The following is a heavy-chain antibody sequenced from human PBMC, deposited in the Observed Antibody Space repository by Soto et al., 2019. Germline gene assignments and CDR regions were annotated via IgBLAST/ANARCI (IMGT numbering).Heavy chain of an antibody. D-gene: IGHD1-26*01. J-gene: IGHJ4*02. Sequence: ASVKVSCKASGGTFSSYAISWVRQAPGQGLGWMGGIIPIFGTANYAQKFQGRVTITADKSTSTAYMELSSLRSEDTAVYYCARHSGSYYNFDYWGQGTLVTVSS. CDR3: ARHSGSYYNFDY. CDR2: IIPIFGTA. V-gene: IGHV1-69*06. CDR1: GGTFSSYA.